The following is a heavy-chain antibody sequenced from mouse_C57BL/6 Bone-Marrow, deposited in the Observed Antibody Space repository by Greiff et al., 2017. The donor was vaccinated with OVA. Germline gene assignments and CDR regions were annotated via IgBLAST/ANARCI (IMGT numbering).Heavy chain of an antibody. J-gene: IGHJ3*01. CDR3: ARPFYYDYDAPFAY. Sequence: VKLVESGPGILQPSQTLSLTCSFSGFSLSTFGMGVGWIRQPSGKGLEWLAHIWWYDDKYYTPALKSRLTISKDTSKNQVFRKIANVDTADTATYYCARPFYYDYDAPFAYWGQGTLVTVSA. D-gene: IGHD2-4*01. CDR2: IWWYDDK. CDR1: GFSLSTFGMG. V-gene: IGHV8-8*01.